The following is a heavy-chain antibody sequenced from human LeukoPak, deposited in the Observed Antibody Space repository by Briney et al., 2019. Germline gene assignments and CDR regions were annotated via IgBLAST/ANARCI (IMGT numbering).Heavy chain of an antibody. CDR3: AKRYCSGGSCVHYYYYGMDV. CDR2: ISGSGGST. J-gene: IGHJ6*02. Sequence: GGSLRLSCAASGFTFSSYAMSWVRQAPGKGLEWVSAISGSGGSTYYADSVKGRFTISRDNSKNTLYLQMNSLRAEGTAVYYCAKRYCSGGSCVHYYYYGMDVWGQGTTVTVSS. CDR1: GFTFSSYA. D-gene: IGHD2-15*01. V-gene: IGHV3-23*01.